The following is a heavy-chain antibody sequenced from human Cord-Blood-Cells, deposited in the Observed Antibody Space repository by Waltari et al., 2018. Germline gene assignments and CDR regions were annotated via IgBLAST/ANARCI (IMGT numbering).Heavy chain of an antibody. V-gene: IGHV1-69*06. J-gene: IGHJ3*02. Sequence: QVQLVQSGAEVKKPGSSVKVSCKASGGTFSSYAISWVRQAPGQGLEWMGGIIPIFGTANYAQEFQGRVTITADKSMSTAYMELSSLRSEDTAVYYWAIDGGYCTNGVCYTGAAFDIWGQGTMVTVSS. D-gene: IGHD2-8*01. CDR1: GGTFSSYA. CDR3: AIDGGYCTNGVCYTGAAFDI. CDR2: IIPIFGTA.